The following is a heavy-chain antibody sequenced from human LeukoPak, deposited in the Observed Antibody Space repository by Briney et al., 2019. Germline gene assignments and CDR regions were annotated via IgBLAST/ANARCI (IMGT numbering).Heavy chain of an antibody. Sequence: SETLSLTCAVYGGSFSGYYWSWIRQPPGKGLEWIGEINHSGSTNYNPSLKSRVTISVDTSKNQFSLKLSSVTAADTAVYYCARPQLETYYYDSSGYTPFDYWGHGTLVTVSS. J-gene: IGHJ4*01. CDR3: ARPQLETYYYDSSGYTPFDY. CDR2: INHSGST. V-gene: IGHV4-34*01. CDR1: GGSFSGYY. D-gene: IGHD3-22*01.